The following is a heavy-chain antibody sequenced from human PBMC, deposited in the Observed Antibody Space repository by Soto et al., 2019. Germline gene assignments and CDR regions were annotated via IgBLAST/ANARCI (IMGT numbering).Heavy chain of an antibody. J-gene: IGHJ4*02. Sequence: QVQLVQSGAEVKKPGASVKVSCKASGYTFTSNDINWVRQATGQGLEWMGWMNPNSGNTGYVQKFQGRVTMTRNTSIRTAYMELSSLTSEDTAVYYCARVPENTEGRFDYWGQGTLVTVSS. CDR3: ARVPENTEGRFDY. V-gene: IGHV1-8*01. CDR1: GYTFTSND. CDR2: MNPNSGNT.